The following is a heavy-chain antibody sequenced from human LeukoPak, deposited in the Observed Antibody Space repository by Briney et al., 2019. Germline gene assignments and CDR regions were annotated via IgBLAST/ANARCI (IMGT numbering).Heavy chain of an antibody. CDR3: ARENWGIDY. J-gene: IGHJ4*02. V-gene: IGHV3-33*01. CDR1: GFTFSNYD. CDR2: IWEDGNNK. D-gene: IGHD7-27*01. Sequence: PGGSLRLSCAASGFTFSNYDMDWVRQAPGKGLEWVAVIWEDGNNKYYGDSVKGRFTISRDNSKNTLYLEMNSLRAEDTAVYYCARENWGIDYWGQGTLVTVSS.